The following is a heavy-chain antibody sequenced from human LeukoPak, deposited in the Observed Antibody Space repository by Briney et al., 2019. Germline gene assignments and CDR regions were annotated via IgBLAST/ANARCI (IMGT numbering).Heavy chain of an antibody. CDR1: GGSINTY. J-gene: IGHJ6*03. V-gene: IGHV4-59*01. Sequence: NPSETLSLTCTVSGGSINTYWGWIRQPPGRGLEWIGHIYYSGSTKYSPSLKSRVTMSVGTSKNQFSLTLSSVTAADTAVYYCARAFVRGVSSYYFYMDVWGKGATVTISS. CDR3: ARAFVRGVSSYYFYMDV. D-gene: IGHD3-10*01. CDR2: IYYSGST.